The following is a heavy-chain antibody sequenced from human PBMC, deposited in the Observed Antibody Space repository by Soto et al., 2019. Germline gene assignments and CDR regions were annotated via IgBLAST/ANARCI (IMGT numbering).Heavy chain of an antibody. V-gene: IGHV3-74*01. J-gene: IGHJ4*02. CDR2: LSGDGTDT. CDR1: GFTFSSYW. CDR3: GRDPMDSTPIDL. D-gene: IGHD2-15*01. Sequence: EVQLVESGGGLVQPGGSLRLSCVTSGFTFSSYWMHWVRQDPGKGLVWVACLSGDGTDTRYADFVKGRFSISRDNAKDTLYLQMNSLKDEDTAVYFCGRDPMDSTPIDLWGQGALVTVSS.